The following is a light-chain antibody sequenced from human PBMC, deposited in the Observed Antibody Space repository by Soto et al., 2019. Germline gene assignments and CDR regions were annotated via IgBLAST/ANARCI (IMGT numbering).Light chain of an antibody. Sequence: QSALTQPASVSGSPGQSITISCTGSTSDVGGYYSVSWYQQHPGKAPKLMIFDVNDRPSGVSNRFSGSSSGNTASLTISGLQAEDEADYYCTSYTSSSTYVFGTGTKLTVL. CDR1: TSDVGGYYS. J-gene: IGLJ1*01. CDR3: TSYTSSSTYV. CDR2: DVN. V-gene: IGLV2-14*03.